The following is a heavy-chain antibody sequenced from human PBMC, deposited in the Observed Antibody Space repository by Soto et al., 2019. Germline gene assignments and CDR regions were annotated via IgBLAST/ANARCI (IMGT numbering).Heavy chain of an antibody. D-gene: IGHD3-16*02. CDR3: ARDSIAAAGNYIWGSYRYPD. CDR2: IWYDGSNK. Sequence: GGSLRLSCAASGFTFSSYGMHWVRQAPGKGLEWVAVIWYDGSNKYYADSVKGRFTISRDNSKNTLYLQMNSLRAEDTAVYYCARDSIAAAGNYIWGSYRYPDWGQGTLVTVSS. J-gene: IGHJ4*02. CDR1: GFTFSSYG. V-gene: IGHV3-33*01.